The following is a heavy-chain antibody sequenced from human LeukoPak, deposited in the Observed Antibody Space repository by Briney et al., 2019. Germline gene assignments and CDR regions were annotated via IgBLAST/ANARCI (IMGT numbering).Heavy chain of an antibody. CDR1: GFTFDDYA. D-gene: IGHD3-10*01. CDR3: AKEVVDYYGSGSYHNWFDP. CDR2: ISWNSGSI. V-gene: IGHV3-9*01. J-gene: IGHJ5*02. Sequence: GGSLRLSCAASGFTFDDYAMHWVRQAPGKGLEWVSGISWNSGSIGYADSVKGRFTISRDNAKNSLYLQMNSLRAEDTALYYCAKEVVDYYGSGSYHNWFDPWGQGTLVTVSS.